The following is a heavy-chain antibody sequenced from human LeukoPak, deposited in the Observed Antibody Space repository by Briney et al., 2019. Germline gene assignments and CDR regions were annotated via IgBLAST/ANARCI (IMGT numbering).Heavy chain of an antibody. J-gene: IGHJ4*02. CDR2: INPNSGGT. D-gene: IGHD3-16*02. CDR1: GYTLTGYY. V-gene: IGHV1-2*02. CDR3: ARAMEYDYTWGTYRVFDY. Sequence: ASVKVSCKASGYTLTGYYMHWVRQAPGQGLEWMGWINPNSGGTNYAQKFQGRVTMTRDTSISTAYMELSRLRSDDTAVYYCARAMEYDYTWGTYRVFDYWGQGTLVTVSS.